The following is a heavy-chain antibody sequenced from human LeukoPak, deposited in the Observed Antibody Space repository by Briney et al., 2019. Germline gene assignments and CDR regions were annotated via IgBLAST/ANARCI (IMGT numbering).Heavy chain of an antibody. V-gene: IGHV1-2*06. CDR3: ARVGALRIQLWLPY. CDR2: INPNSGGT. CDR1: GYTFTGYY. J-gene: IGHJ4*02. D-gene: IGHD5-18*01. Sequence: ASVKVSCKASGYTFTGYYMHWVRQAPGQGLEWMGRINPNSGGTNYAQKFQGRVTMTRDRSISTAYMELSRLRSDDTAVYYCARVGALRIQLWLPYWGQGTLVTVSS.